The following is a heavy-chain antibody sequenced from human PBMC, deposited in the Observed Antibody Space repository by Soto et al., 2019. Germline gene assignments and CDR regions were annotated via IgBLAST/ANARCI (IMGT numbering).Heavy chain of an antibody. J-gene: IGHJ5*02. V-gene: IGHV3-21*01. D-gene: IGHD6-13*01. CDR3: ARDLLKLGIAAAGTINWFDP. CDR2: ISSSSSYI. Sequence: GSLRLSCAASGFTFSSYSMNWVRQAPGKGLEWVTSISSSSSYIYYADSVKGRFTISRDNAKNSLYLQMNSLRAEDTAVYYCARDLLKLGIAAAGTINWFDPWGQGTLVTVSS. CDR1: GFTFSSYS.